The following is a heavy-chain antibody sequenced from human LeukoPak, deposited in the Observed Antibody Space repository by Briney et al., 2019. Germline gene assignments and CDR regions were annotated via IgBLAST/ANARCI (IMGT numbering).Heavy chain of an antibody. V-gene: IGHV4-34*01. J-gene: IGHJ4*02. CDR1: GGSFSGYY. D-gene: IGHD6-6*01. Sequence: PSETLSLTCAVYGGSFSGYYWSWIRQPQGKGLEWSGEINHSGSTNYNPSLKSRVTISVDTSKNQFSLKLSSVTAADTAVYYCARGTFSSSSPYYFDYWGQGTLVTVSS. CDR2: INHSGST. CDR3: ARGTFSSSSPYYFDY.